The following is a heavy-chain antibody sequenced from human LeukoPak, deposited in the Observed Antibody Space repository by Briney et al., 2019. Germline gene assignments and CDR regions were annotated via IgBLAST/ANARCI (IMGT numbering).Heavy chain of an antibody. CDR1: GFTFSSYG. D-gene: IGHD1-14*01. J-gene: IGHJ5*02. V-gene: IGHV3-74*01. CDR2: ITTDGSNT. CDR3: ARDNGMGRFDP. Sequence: GRSLRLSCAASGFTFSSYGMHWVRQAPGKGLEWVSRITTDGSNTNCADSVKGRFTISRDNAKNTVYLQMNSLRAEDTAVYYCARDNGMGRFDPWGPGTLVTVSS.